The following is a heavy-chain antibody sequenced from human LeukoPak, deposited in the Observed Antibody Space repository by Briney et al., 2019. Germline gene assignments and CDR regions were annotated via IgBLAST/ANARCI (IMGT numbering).Heavy chain of an antibody. V-gene: IGHV3-30-3*01. CDR3: VRDRIDGNNLAYHFDF. CDR2: MSYDGTSE. D-gene: IGHD5-24*01. J-gene: IGHJ4*02. CDR1: GFTFSSYA. Sequence: GGSLRLSCAASGFTFSSYAMHWVRQAPGKGLEWVAVMSYDGTSEYYADPVRGRFTISRDHSRNMLYLHMTSPRDEDTALYYCVRDRIDGNNLAYHFDFWGQGTLVTVSS.